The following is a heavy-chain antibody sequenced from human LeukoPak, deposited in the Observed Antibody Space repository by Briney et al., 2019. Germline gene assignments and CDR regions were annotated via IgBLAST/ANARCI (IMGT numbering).Heavy chain of an antibody. CDR2: ISGSGGST. CDR1: GFTFRSYA. CDR3: AKDEAVPGGFDY. Sequence: DPGGSLRLSCAASGFTFRSYAMSWVRQAPGKGLEWVSAISGSGGSTYYADSVKGRFTISRDNSKNTPYLQMNSLRAEDTAVYYCAKDEAVPGGFDYWGQGTLVTVSS. D-gene: IGHD2-15*01. V-gene: IGHV3-23*01. J-gene: IGHJ4*02.